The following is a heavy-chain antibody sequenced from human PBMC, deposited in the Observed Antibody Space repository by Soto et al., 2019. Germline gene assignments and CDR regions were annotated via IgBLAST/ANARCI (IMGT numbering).Heavy chain of an antibody. CDR1: GGSISSGGYS. J-gene: IGHJ4*02. Sequence: QLQLQEYGSGLVKPSQTLSLTCAVSGGSISSGGYSWSWIRQPPGKGLEWIGYIYHSGSTYYNPSLKSRVTISVDRSKNQFSLNLSSVTAADTAVYYCARDPIVWGQGTLVTVSS. CDR3: ARDPIV. D-gene: IGHD2-15*01. CDR2: IYHSGST. V-gene: IGHV4-30-2*01.